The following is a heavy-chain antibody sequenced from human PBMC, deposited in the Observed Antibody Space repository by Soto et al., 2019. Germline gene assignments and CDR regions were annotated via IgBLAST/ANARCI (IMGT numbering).Heavy chain of an antibody. CDR2: IYYSGST. D-gene: IGHD2-2*01. J-gene: IGHJ5*02. CDR3: ARQVVVPAADNGEGDWFDP. CDR1: GGSISSSSYY. V-gene: IGHV4-39*01. Sequence: PSETLSLTCTVSGGSISSSSYYWGWIRQPPGKGLEWIGSIYYSGSTYYNPSLKSRVTISVDTSKNQFSLKLSSVTAADTAVYYCARQVVVPAADNGEGDWFDPWGQGTLVTVSS.